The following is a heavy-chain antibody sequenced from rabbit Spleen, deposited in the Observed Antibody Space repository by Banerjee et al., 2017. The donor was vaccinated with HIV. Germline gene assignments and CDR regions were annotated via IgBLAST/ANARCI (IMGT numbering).Heavy chain of an antibody. D-gene: IGHD2-1*01. CDR2: INASTGKP. CDR1: GFSFSDRDV. CDR3: ARDLVGVIGWNFYL. Sequence: QEQLVESGGGLVKPEGSLTLTCKASGFSFSDRDVMCWVRQAPGKGLEWLACINASTGKPVYATWASGRFTISRTSSTTVTLRMTSLTAADRATYFCARDLVGVIGWNFYLWGPGTLVTVS. J-gene: IGHJ4*01. V-gene: IGHV1S45*01.